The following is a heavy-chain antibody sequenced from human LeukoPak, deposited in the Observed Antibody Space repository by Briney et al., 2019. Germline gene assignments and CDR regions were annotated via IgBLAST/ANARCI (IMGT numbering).Heavy chain of an antibody. CDR2: IKEDESEK. V-gene: IGHV3-7*01. CDR3: ARGRGVTGTAIDY. Sequence: GGSLRLSCAASGFTFSGYWMSWVRQAPGKGLEWVANIKEDESEKHYVDSVEGRFTISIDNARNSLYLQMSSLRVEDTAMYYCARGRGVTGTAIDYWGQGTLVTVSS. D-gene: IGHD1-20*01. CDR1: GFTFSGYW. J-gene: IGHJ4*02.